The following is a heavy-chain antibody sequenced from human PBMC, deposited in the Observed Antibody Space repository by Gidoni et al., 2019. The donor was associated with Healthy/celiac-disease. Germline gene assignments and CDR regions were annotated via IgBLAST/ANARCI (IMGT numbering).Heavy chain of an antibody. V-gene: IGHV3-33*01. Sequence: QVQLVASGGGVVQPGRSLRLYCAASGFTFSSYGMHWVRQAPGKGLEWVAVIWYDGSNKYYADSVKGRFTISRDNSKNTLYLQMNSLRAEDTAVYYCARDKDYGDSTAHFDYWGQGTLVTVSS. CDR2: IWYDGSNK. CDR3: ARDKDYGDSTAHFDY. D-gene: IGHD4-17*01. J-gene: IGHJ4*02. CDR1: GFTFSSYG.